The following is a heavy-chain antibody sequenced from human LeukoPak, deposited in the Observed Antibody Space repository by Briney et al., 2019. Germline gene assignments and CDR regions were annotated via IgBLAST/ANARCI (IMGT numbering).Heavy chain of an antibody. Sequence: VAAVKVSCKASGGTFSSYAISWVRQAPGQGLEGMGRIIPICGTANYAQKFQSRVTITTDESTSTAYLELSSLRSEDTAVYYCARDRDVVVPAAIGYYYYYYMDVWGKGTTVTVSS. CDR3: ARDRDVVVPAAIGYYYYYYMDV. J-gene: IGHJ6*03. CDR1: GGTFSSYA. CDR2: IIPICGTA. V-gene: IGHV1-69*05. D-gene: IGHD2-2*01.